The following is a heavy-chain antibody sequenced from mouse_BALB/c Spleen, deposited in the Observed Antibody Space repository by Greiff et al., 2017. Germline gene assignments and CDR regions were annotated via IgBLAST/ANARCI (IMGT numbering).Heavy chain of an antibody. CDR1: GFTFTDYY. J-gene: IGHJ2*01. CDR2: IRNKANGYTT. Sequence: EVKLMESGGGLVQPGGSLRLSCATSGFTFTDYYMSWVRQPPGKALEWLGFIRNKANGYTTEYSASVKGRFTISRDNSQSILYLQMNTLRAEDSATYYCARGVYYYGYYFDYWGQGTTLTVSS. V-gene: IGHV7-3*02. CDR3: ARGVYYYGYYFDY. D-gene: IGHD1-1*01.